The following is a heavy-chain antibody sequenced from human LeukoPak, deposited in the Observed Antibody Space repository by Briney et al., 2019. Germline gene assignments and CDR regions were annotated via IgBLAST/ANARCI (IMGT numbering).Heavy chain of an antibody. CDR2: ISYDGSNK. CDR3: ARASPYPDPVITDYYGMDV. J-gene: IGHJ6*02. CDR1: GFTFSSYA. V-gene: IGHV3-30-3*01. Sequence: GGSLRLSCAASGFTFSSYAMHWVRQAPGKGLEWVAVISYDGSNKYYADSVKGRFTISRDNSKNTLYLQMNSLRAEDTAVYYRARASPYPDPVITDYYGMDVWGQGTTVTVSS. D-gene: IGHD2-21*01.